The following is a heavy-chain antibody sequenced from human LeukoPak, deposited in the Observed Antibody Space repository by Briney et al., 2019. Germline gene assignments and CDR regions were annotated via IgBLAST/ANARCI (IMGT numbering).Heavy chain of an antibody. D-gene: IGHD3-22*01. CDR2: ISNSGNTI. J-gene: IGHJ6*04. V-gene: IGHV3-48*03. CDR3: AELGITMIDGV. Sequence: GGSLRLSCAASGFTFKKYDGTWVGQATGKGLEWVSYISNSGNTIYYADSVKGRFTISRDNAKNSLYLQMNSLRAEDTAVYYCAELGITMIDGVWGKGTTVTISS. CDR1: GFTFKKYD.